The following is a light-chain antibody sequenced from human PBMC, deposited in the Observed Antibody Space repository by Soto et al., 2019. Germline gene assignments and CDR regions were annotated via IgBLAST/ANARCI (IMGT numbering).Light chain of an antibody. CDR3: MPALQTPII. CDR1: QSLLHSNGNIY. J-gene: IGKJ5*01. Sequence: DIVMTQSPLSLPVTPGEPASISCRSSQSLLHSNGNIYLDWYLQRPGQSPQLLIYFGSNRASGVPERFSGSGSGTDFTLKISRVEAEDVVVYYCMPALQTPIIFGQGTRLEIK. V-gene: IGKV2-28*01. CDR2: FGS.